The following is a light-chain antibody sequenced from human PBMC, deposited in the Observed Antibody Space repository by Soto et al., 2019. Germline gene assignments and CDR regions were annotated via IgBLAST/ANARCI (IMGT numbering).Light chain of an antibody. V-gene: IGLV1-40*01. CDR1: SSNIGAGYD. J-gene: IGLJ3*02. CDR3: QSYDSSLSGWV. CDR2: GNS. Sequence: QLVLTQPPSVSGAPGQRVTISCTGSSSNIGAGYDVHWYQRLPGTAPKLLIYGNSNRPSGVPDRFSGSKSGTSASLAITGLRAEDEADYYCQSYDSSLSGWVFGGGTKLTVL.